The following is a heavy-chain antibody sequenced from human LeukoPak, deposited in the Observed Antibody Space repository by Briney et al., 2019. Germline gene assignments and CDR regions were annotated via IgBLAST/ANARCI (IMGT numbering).Heavy chain of an antibody. V-gene: IGHV1-24*01. CDR1: GYTLTELS. CDR2: FDPEDGET. J-gene: IGHJ4*02. CDR3: ATGDRPDKTFDY. D-gene: IGHD1-14*01. Sequence: ASVKVSCKVSGYTLTELSMHWVRQAPGKGLEWMGGFDPEDGETIYAQKFQGRVTMTEDTSTDTAYMELSSLRSEDTAVYYSATGDRPDKTFDYWGQGTLVTVSS.